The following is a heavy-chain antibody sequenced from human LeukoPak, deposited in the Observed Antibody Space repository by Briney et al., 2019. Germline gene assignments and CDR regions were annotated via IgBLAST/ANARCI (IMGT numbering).Heavy chain of an antibody. CDR3: ARDHVRRSSWYYFDY. V-gene: IGHV3-23*01. CDR2: IGGSGGVS. Sequence: PGGSLRLSCAASGFTFSNYTMGWVRQAPGKGLEWVSGIGGSGGVSYYADSVKGRFTFSRDNSKNTLCLQMNSLRAEDTAVYYCARDHVRRSSWYYFDYWGQGTLVTVSS. D-gene: IGHD6-13*01. CDR1: GFTFSNYT. J-gene: IGHJ4*02.